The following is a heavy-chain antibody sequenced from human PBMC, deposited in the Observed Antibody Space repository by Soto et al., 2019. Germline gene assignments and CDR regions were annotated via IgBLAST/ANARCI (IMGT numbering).Heavy chain of an antibody. D-gene: IGHD4-17*01. J-gene: IGHJ6*02. CDR3: GKGDGDYVYYGMDV. Sequence: EVQLVESGGGLVQPGGSLRLSCSASGFTFSSYAMHWVRQAPGKGLEFVSAISNNGGGTYYADSVKGRFTISRDNXXNMWYLQMSGLRAEDTAVYYWGKGDGDYVYYGMDVWGQGTTVTVSS. CDR2: ISNNGGGT. CDR1: GFTFSSYA. V-gene: IGHV3-64D*06.